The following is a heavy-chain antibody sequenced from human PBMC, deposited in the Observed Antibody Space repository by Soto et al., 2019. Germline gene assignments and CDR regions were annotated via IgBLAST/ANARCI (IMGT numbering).Heavy chain of an antibody. J-gene: IGHJ5*02. V-gene: IGHV3-11*06. Sequence: GSLRRSCAASGFTFSDYYMSWIRQAPGKGLEWVSYISSSSSYTNYADSVKGRFTISRDNAKNSLYLQMNSLRAEDTAVYYCARVRGYDFWTGYNWFDPWGQGTLVTVSS. CDR1: GFTFSDYY. CDR3: ARVRGYDFWTGYNWFDP. D-gene: IGHD3-3*01. CDR2: ISSSSSYT.